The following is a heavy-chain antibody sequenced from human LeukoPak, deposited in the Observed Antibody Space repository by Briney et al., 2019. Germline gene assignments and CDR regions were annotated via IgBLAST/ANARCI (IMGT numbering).Heavy chain of an antibody. CDR2: INSGSSTI. J-gene: IGHJ4*02. D-gene: IGHD2/OR15-2a*01. Sequence: PGGSLRLSCGASEFSLRSYSMDWVRQAPGKGLEWVSHINSGSSTIYYADSVKGRFTISRDNAKNSLYLQMNSLRGEDTAVYYCATRPAGNNFHAVFDFWGQGTLITVSS. V-gene: IGHV3-48*04. CDR3: ATRPAGNNFHAVFDF. CDR1: EFSLRSYS.